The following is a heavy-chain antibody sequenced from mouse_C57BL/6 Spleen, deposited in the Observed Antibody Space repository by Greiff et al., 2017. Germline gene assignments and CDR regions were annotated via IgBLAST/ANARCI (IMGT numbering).Heavy chain of an antibody. V-gene: IGHV1-9*01. CDR2: ILPGSGSN. J-gene: IGHJ4*01. CDR1: GYTFTGYW. D-gene: IGHD3-3*01. CDR3: ARSRDAGGAMDY. Sequence: QVQLQQSGAELMKPGASVKLSCKATGYTFTGYWIEWVKQRPGHGLEWIGEILPGSGSNTYNEKFKGKATFTADTSSNTAYMQLSSLTTEDSAIFYCARSRDAGGAMDYWGQGTSVTVSS.